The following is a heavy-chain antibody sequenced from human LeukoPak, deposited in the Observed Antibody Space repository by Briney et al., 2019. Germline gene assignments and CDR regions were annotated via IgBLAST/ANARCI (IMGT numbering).Heavy chain of an antibody. CDR3: ARDLEGYCSGGTCYFDY. CDR2: MNPNSGNT. D-gene: IGHD2-15*01. Sequence: ASVKVSCKASGYTFTSYDINWVRQATGQGLEWMGWMNPNSGNTGYAQKFQGRVTMIRDTSISTAYMELSSLRSDDTAVYYCARDLEGYCSGGTCYFDYWGQGTLVTVSS. V-gene: IGHV1-8*02. CDR1: GYTFTSYD. J-gene: IGHJ4*02.